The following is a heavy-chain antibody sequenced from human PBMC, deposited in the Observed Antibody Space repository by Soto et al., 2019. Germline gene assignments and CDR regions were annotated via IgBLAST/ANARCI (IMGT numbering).Heavy chain of an antibody. D-gene: IGHD4-4*01. J-gene: IGHJ5*02. CDR2: ISHDGVTK. CDR3: VRGGYSSSWERLDP. CDR1: GSSFPNYP. Sequence: VGSLRLSCAASGSSFPNYPMHWVGQTPDKGLEWLAVISHDGVTKNSADSVKGRFSISRDNSRNRLYLDMNSLRTEDTAMYYCVRGGYSSSWERLDPWGQGTLVTVSS. V-gene: IGHV3-30-3*01.